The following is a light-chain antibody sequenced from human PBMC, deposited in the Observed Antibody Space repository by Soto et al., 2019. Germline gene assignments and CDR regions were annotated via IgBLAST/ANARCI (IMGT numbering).Light chain of an antibody. J-gene: IGKJ1*01. CDR2: WAS. V-gene: IGKV4-1*01. CDR1: QSVLSNSNNKNY. CDR3: QQHYSLPWT. Sequence: DIVLTQSPDSLAVSLGERATINCKSSQSVLSNSNNKNYLAWYQQKPGQPPKMLIYWASTRESGVPDRFSGSGSGTDFSLTITSLQAEDVAVYYCQQHYSLPWTFGQGTKVEI.